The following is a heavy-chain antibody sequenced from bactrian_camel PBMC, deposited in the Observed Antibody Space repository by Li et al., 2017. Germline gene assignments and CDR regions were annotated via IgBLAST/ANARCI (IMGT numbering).Heavy chain of an antibody. V-gene: IGHV3S7*01. CDR1: GYTFSTWH. CDR2: IYTGGGVT. CDR3: AKVEEQWAGANYGLEA. Sequence: HVQLVESGGGSVQAGGSLRLSCAASGYTFSTWHMSWVRLAPGKGLEWVCGIYTGGGVTYYDDSVKGRFIAFKDNAKNTLYLQLNSLKTEDTAMYYCAKVEEQWAGANYGLEAWGQGTQVTVS. J-gene: IGHJ6*01. D-gene: IGHD5*01.